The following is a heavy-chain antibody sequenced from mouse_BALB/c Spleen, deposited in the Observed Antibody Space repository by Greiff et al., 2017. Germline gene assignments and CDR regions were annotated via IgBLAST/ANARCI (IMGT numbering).Heavy chain of an antibody. CDR3: ARETPPYYDYDDWFAY. CDR2: IRNKANGYTT. V-gene: IGHV7-3*02. CDR1: GFTFTDYY. J-gene: IGHJ3*01. D-gene: IGHD2-4*01. Sequence: EVMLVESGGGLVQPGGSLRLSCATSGFTFTDYYMSWVRQPPGKALEWLGFIRNKANGYTTEYSASVKGRFTISRDNSQSILYLQMNTLRAEDSATYYCARETPPYYDYDDWFAYWGQGTLVTVSA.